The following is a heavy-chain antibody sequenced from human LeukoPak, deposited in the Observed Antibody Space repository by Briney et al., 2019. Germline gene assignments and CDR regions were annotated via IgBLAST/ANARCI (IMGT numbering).Heavy chain of an antibody. CDR1: GFTFSSYG. CDR2: IWYDGSNK. V-gene: IGHV3-33*01. D-gene: IGHD3-3*01. Sequence: GGSLRLSCAASGFTFSSYGMHWVRQAPGKGLEWVAVIWYDGSNKYYADSVKGRFTISRDNSKNTLYLQMNSLRAEDTAVYYCARGSIPIWYYYHYMDVWGKGTPVTVSS. J-gene: IGHJ6*03. CDR3: ARGSIPIWYYYHYMDV.